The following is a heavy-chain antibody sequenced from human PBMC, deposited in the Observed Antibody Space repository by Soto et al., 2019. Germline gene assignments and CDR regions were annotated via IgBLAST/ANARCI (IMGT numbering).Heavy chain of an antibody. Sequence: XTLSLPCTVSGGSLSSYDWSWIRQPPGKGLEWIGYIHSSGNSNYNPSLKSRFTASADTSKNQFSLKLKSVTAADKAVYYCARGGGLTPNFDYWGQGTLGTVSS. D-gene: IGHD7-27*01. CDR2: IHSSGNS. CDR1: GGSLSSYD. CDR3: ARGGGLTPNFDY. V-gene: IGHV4-59*01. J-gene: IGHJ4*02.